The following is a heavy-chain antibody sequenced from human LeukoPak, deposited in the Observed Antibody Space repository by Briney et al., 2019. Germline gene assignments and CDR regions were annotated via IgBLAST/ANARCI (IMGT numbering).Heavy chain of an antibody. V-gene: IGHV4-59*01. CDR2: IYYRGTT. D-gene: IGHD6-13*01. CDR3: ARDRNTLAAAGTGGFDI. CDR1: GGSISSYY. Sequence: SQTLSLTCTISGGSISSYYWSWIRQPPGKGLEWIGYIYYRGTTNYNPSLKSRVTMSVDTSMNRISLELSSVTAADTAVYYCARDRNTLAAAGTGGFDIWGQGTMVTVSS. J-gene: IGHJ3*02.